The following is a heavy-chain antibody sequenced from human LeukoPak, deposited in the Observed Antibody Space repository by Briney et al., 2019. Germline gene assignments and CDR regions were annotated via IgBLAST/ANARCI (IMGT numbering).Heavy chain of an antibody. D-gene: IGHD6-13*01. V-gene: IGHV4-34*01. Sequence: SETLSLTCAVYGGSFSGYYWSWIRQPPGKGLEWIGEINHSGSTNYNPSLKSRVTISVDTSKNQFSLKLSSVTAADTAVYYCARAGQIAAAGEDAFDIWGQGTMVTVPS. CDR3: ARAGQIAAAGEDAFDI. J-gene: IGHJ3*02. CDR2: INHSGST. CDR1: GGSFSGYY.